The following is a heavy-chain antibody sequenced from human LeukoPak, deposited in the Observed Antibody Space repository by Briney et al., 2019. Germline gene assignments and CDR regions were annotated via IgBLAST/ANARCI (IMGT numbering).Heavy chain of an antibody. J-gene: IGHJ5*02. Sequence: GGSLRLSCAASGFTFSSYEMNWVRQAPGKGLEWVSYISSSGSTIYYADSVKGRFTISRDNAKNSLYLQMYTLRAEDTAVYYCARLIISSAGPSWFDPWGQGSLVTVSS. CDR3: ARLIISSAGPSWFDP. D-gene: IGHD6-13*01. CDR2: ISSSGSTI. CDR1: GFTFSSYE. V-gene: IGHV3-48*03.